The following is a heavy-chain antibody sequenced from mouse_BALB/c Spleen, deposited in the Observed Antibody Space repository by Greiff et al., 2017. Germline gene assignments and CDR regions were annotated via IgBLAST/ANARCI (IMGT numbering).Heavy chain of an antibody. Sequence: VKLKESGPGLVTPAQCLSISCTVSGFSLTSYGVHWVRQPPGKGLEWLGVIWAGGSTNYYSALLSRLSISKDNSKSHVILNMNILQTDDAAMYYCARTGDMDYWGQGTSVTVSS. CDR3: ARTGDMDY. CDR1: GFSLTSYG. CDR2: IWAGGST. J-gene: IGHJ4*01. D-gene: IGHD3-1*01. V-gene: IGHV2-9*02.